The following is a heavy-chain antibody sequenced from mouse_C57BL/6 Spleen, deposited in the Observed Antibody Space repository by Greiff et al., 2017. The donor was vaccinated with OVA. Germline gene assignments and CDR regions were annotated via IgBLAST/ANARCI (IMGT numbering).Heavy chain of an antibody. D-gene: IGHD1-1*01. CDR1: GYTFTDYY. CDR3: ARRGFTTVVGGYFDY. CDR2: IFPGSGST. J-gene: IGHJ2*01. Sequence: VKLVESGPELVKPGASVKISCKASGYTFTDYYINWVKQRPGQGLEWIGWIFPGSGSTYYNEKFKGKATLTVDKSSSTAYMLLSSLTSEDSAVYFCARRGFTTVVGGYFDYWGQGTTLTVSS. V-gene: IGHV1-75*01.